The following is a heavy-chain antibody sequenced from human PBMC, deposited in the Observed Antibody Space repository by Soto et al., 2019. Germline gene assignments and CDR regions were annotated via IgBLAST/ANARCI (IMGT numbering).Heavy chain of an antibody. CDR3: AREDPTLGAPTY. CDR1: GGTFSSYA. Sequence: ASVKVSCKASGGTFSSYAISWVRQAPGQGLEWMGWIIPNSGDTNYAQKFQGRVTMTRDRSISTAYMEMSRLRSDDTAVYYCAREDPTLGAPTYWGQGTLVTVSS. V-gene: IGHV1-2*02. CDR2: IIPNSGDT. D-gene: IGHD1-26*01. J-gene: IGHJ4*02.